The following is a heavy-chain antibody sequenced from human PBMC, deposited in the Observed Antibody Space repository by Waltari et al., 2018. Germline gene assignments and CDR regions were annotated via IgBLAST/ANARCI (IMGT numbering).Heavy chain of an antibody. D-gene: IGHD2-21*02. CDR2: VHVSGVT. CDR3: VKAGDFEDYFDS. J-gene: IGHJ4*02. CDR1: GASINNYY. Sequence: QVLLQESGPGLVKPSETLSLTCTVSGASINNYYWNWIRQPAGKPLEWIGRVHVSGVTNYNPSLQSRVTVSVDTSKSQFSLRLNSLTAADTAVYYCVKAGDFEDYFDSWGQGTLVTVSS. V-gene: IGHV4-4*07.